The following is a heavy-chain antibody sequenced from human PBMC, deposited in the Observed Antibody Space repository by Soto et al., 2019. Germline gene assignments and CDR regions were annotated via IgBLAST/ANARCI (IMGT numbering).Heavy chain of an antibody. D-gene: IGHD4-17*01. V-gene: IGHV4-31*03. CDR2: IYYSGST. J-gene: IGHJ4*02. Sequence: QVQLQESGPGLVKPSQTLSLTCTVSGGSISSGGYYWSWIRQHPGKGLEWIGYIYYSGSTYYNPSLQSRVTISVETSKNQFSLKLSSVTAADTAVYSCAREPTGTTASDFWGQGTLVTVSS. CDR3: AREPTGTTASDF. CDR1: GGSISSGGYY.